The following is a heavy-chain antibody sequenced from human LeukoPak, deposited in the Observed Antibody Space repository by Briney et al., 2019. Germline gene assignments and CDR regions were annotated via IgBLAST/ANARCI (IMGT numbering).Heavy chain of an antibody. J-gene: IGHJ4*02. Sequence: GGSLRLSCAASGFTFSSYEMNWVRQAPGKGLEWVSYISSSGSTIYYADSVKGRFTISRDNAKNSLYLQMNSLRADDTAFYYCATNPPGIAVAGHGYFDYWGQGTLVTVSS. CDR3: ATNPPGIAVAGHGYFDY. CDR1: GFTFSSYE. V-gene: IGHV3-48*03. D-gene: IGHD6-19*01. CDR2: ISSSGSTI.